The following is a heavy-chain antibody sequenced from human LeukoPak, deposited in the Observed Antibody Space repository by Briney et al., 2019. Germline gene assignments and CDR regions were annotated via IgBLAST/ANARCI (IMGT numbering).Heavy chain of an antibody. CDR1: GYSFTSYW. J-gene: IGHJ4*02. D-gene: IGHD1-1*01. CDR3: ARQRDTGTTRGPFDY. Sequence: GESLKISCKGSGYSFTSYWIGWVRQMPGKGLEGMGIIYPGDSDTRYSPSFQGQVTISADKSISTAYLQWSSLKASDTAMYYCARQRDTGTTRGPFDYWGQGTLVTVSS. CDR2: IYPGDSDT. V-gene: IGHV5-51*01.